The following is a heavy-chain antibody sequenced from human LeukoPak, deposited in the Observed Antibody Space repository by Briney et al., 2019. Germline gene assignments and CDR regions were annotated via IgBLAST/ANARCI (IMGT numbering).Heavy chain of an antibody. V-gene: IGHV4-39*01. CDR2: IYYSGIT. CDR1: GGSISSSSYS. Sequence: SETLSLTCAVSGGSISSSSYSWGWIRQPPGKGLEWIGTIYYSGITYYNPSLKGRITISVDTSKDQFSLRLSSVTAAGTAMYYCARNATSRSFDVWGQGTTVTVSS. CDR3: ARNATSRSFDV. D-gene: IGHD3-16*02. J-gene: IGHJ3*01.